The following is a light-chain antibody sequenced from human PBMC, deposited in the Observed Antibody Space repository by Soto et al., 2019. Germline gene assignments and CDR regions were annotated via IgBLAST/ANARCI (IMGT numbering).Light chain of an antibody. CDR3: QQYGSSLFT. J-gene: IGKJ3*01. Sequence: EIVLTQSPGTLSLSPGERATLSCRAIQRVSSKYLAWYQQKPCQAPRVLIYGTSIRTSGVTERFTGGGSGTDFTLTITRLEPEDFAVYSCQQYGSSLFTFGPGNKLDFK. V-gene: IGKV3-20*01. CDR1: QRVSSKY. CDR2: GTS.